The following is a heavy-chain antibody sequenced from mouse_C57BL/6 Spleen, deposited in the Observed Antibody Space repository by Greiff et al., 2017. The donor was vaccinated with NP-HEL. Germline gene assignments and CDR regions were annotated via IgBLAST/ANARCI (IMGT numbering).Heavy chain of an antibody. Sequence: QVQLQQPGAELVRPGSSVKLSCKASGYTFTSYWMDWVKQRPGQGLEWIGNIYPSDSETHYNQKFKDKATLTVDKSSSTAYMQLSSLTSEDSAVYYCARSALYYGSSWISFDYWGQGTTLTVSS. CDR2: IYPSDSET. CDR3: ARSALYYGSSWISFDY. V-gene: IGHV1-61*01. J-gene: IGHJ2*01. CDR1: GYTFTSYW. D-gene: IGHD1-1*01.